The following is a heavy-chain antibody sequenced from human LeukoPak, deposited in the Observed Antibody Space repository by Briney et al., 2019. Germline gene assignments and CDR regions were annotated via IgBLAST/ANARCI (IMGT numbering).Heavy chain of an antibody. V-gene: IGHV4-39*01. Sequence: PSETLSLTCTVSGGSIRSGGYYWGWIRQPPGKGLEWIGSIYYSGSTYYNPSLKSRVTISVDTSKNQFSLKLSSVTAADTAVYYCARHQGIAAAKHYFDYWGQGTLVTVSS. CDR2: IYYSGST. CDR3: ARHQGIAAAKHYFDY. J-gene: IGHJ4*02. D-gene: IGHD6-13*01. CDR1: GGSIRSGGYY.